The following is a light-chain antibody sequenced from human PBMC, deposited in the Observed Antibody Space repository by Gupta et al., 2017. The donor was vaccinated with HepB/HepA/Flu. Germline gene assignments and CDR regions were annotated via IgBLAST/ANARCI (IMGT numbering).Light chain of an antibody. V-gene: IGLV3-1*01. Sequence: SYELTQPPSVSVPPGQTASITCSGDNLGDKYVCWYHQKPGQSPVLVIYRDNKRPSGIPERLSASNSGNTATLTISGTQAMDEADYYCQTWDSSSVVFGGGTELTVL. CDR2: RDN. J-gene: IGLJ2*01. CDR3: QTWDSSSVV. CDR1: NLGDKY.